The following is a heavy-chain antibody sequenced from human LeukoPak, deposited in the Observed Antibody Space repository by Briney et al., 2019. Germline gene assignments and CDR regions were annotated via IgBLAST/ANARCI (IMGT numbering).Heavy chain of an antibody. CDR3: ARDKAYYDQEGGGDY. Sequence: GGSLRLSCVASGFTFSSRDWMTWVRQAPGKGLEWVANIKQDGSEKNYVDSVKGRFTISRDNAKNSVDLQMNSLRVEDTAVYYCARDKAYYDQEGGGDYWGQGTLVTVSS. D-gene: IGHD3-22*01. CDR2: IKQDGSEK. CDR1: GFTFSSRDW. J-gene: IGHJ4*02. V-gene: IGHV3-7*01.